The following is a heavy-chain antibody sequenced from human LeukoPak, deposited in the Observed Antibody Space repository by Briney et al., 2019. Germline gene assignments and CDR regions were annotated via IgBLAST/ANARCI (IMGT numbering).Heavy chain of an antibody. CDR1: GGSISSSSYY. J-gene: IGHJ1*01. CDR2: IYYSGST. V-gene: IGHV4-39*07. CDR3: ARGGEYSSSWYEYFQH. D-gene: IGHD6-13*01. Sequence: SETLSLTCTVSGGSISSSSYYWGWIRQPPGKGLEWIGSIYYSGSTYYNPSLKSRVTISVDTSKNQFSLKLSSVTAADTAVYYCARGGEYSSSWYEYFQHWGQGTLVTVSS.